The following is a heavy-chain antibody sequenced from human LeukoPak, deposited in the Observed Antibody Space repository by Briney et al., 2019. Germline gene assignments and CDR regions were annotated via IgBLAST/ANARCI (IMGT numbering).Heavy chain of an antibody. CDR3: ARGVYGDPRRRPNFDI. J-gene: IGHJ3*02. CDR1: GGSFSGYY. Sequence: SETLSLTCAVYGGSFSGYYWSWIRQPPGKGLEWIGEINHSGSTNYNPSLKSRVTISVDTSKNQLSLKLSSVTAADTAVYYCARGVYGDPRRRPNFDIWGQGTMVTVSS. CDR2: INHSGST. V-gene: IGHV4-34*01. D-gene: IGHD4-17*01.